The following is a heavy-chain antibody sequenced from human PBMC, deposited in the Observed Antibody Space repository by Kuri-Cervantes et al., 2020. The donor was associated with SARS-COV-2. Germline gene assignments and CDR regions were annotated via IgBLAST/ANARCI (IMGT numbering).Heavy chain of an antibody. D-gene: IGHD3-10*01. CDR3: AREGGLLWFGESSGYNWFDP. J-gene: IGHJ5*02. CDR2: ISSSSSYT. V-gene: IGHV3-11*06. CDR1: GVTFSDYY. Sequence: GESLKISCAASGVTFSDYYMSWIRQAPGKGLEWVSYISSSSSYTNYADSVKGRFTISRDNAKNSLYLQMNSLRAEDTAVYYCAREGGLLWFGESSGYNWFDPWGQGTLVTVSS.